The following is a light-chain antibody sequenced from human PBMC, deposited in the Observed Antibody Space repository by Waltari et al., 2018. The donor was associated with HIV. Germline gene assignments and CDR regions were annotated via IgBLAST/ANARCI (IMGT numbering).Light chain of an antibody. CDR3: ATLDDSLKGPV. CDR1: SSNIGNNA. J-gene: IGLJ2*01. CDR2: RNN. Sequence: QSLLTQPPSASGTPGQRVSISCSGSSSNIGNNAVSWHQQFPGTAPKLLMYRNNQRPSGVPDRFSGSKSGNSASLAISGLQSDDEADYYCATLDDSLKGPVFGGGTKLTVL. V-gene: IGLV1-44*01.